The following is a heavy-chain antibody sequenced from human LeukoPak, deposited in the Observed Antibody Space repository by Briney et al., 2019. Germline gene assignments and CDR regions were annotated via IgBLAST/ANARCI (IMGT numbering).Heavy chain of an antibody. V-gene: IGHV3-23*01. Sequence: RGSLRLSCAASGFTFSSYAMSWVRQAPGKGLEWVSVVSGSGGSTYYADSVKGRFTISRDNSKNTLYLQMNSLRAEDTAAYYCAKPRNDYSNSPHFDYWGQGTLVTVSS. CDR2: VSGSGGST. CDR1: GFTFSSYA. J-gene: IGHJ4*02. D-gene: IGHD4-11*01. CDR3: AKPRNDYSNSPHFDY.